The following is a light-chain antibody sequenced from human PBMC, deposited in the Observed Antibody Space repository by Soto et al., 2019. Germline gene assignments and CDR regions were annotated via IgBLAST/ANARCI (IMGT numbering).Light chain of an antibody. V-gene: IGKV3-20*01. CDR3: KQYGSSRT. CDR1: QSVSSSY. J-gene: IGKJ1*01. CDR2: GAS. Sequence: VLTQSPGTLSLSPGERATLSCRASQSVSSSYLAWYQQKPGQAPRLLIYGASSRATGIQDRFSGSGSGTDFTLTIRRLEPEDFAVYYCKQYGSSRTCGQGTKVDIK.